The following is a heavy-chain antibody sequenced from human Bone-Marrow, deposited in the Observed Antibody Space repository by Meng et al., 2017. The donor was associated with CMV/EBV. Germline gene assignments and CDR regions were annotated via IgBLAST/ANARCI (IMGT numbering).Heavy chain of an antibody. CDR2: IKPNNGIT. V-gene: IGHV1-2*02. J-gene: IGHJ4*02. CDR3: ATDPHTRY. CDR1: EYTFSGYY. Sequence: ASVKVSCKASEYTFSGYYIYWVRQAPGQGLEWMGWIKPNNGITNYEQKFQGRVTMTRDTSIGKAYMELSRLTFDDTAIFYCATDPHTRYWGQGTLVTVSS.